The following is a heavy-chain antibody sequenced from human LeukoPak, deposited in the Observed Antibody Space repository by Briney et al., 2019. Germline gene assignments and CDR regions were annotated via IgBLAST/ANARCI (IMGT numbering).Heavy chain of an antibody. D-gene: IGHD3-22*01. Sequence: GGSLRLSCEASGFVFGHSWMSWVRQAPGKGLEWVANINLDGSEINYLDSLTGRLTISRDNAKDSLHLQMNGLRAEDTAVYFCVRDRGYSTFDYWGQGTLVTVSS. CDR2: INLDGSEI. V-gene: IGHV3-7*03. CDR1: GFVFGHSW. CDR3: VRDRGYSTFDY. J-gene: IGHJ4*02.